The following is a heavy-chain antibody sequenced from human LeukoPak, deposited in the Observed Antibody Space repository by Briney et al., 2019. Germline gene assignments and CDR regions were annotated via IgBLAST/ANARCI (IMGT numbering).Heavy chain of an antibody. D-gene: IGHD3-22*01. V-gene: IGHV3-23*01. CDR1: GFTFSSYA. Sequence: GGCLRLSCAASGFTFSSYAMSWVRQAPGKRLEWVSAISGSGGSTYYADSVKGRFTISRDNSKNTLYLQIKSLRAEDTAVYYCAKDRHYYDSSGYYYWNFDLWGRGTLVTVSS. CDR2: ISGSGGST. CDR3: AKDRHYYDSSGYYYWNFDL. J-gene: IGHJ2*01.